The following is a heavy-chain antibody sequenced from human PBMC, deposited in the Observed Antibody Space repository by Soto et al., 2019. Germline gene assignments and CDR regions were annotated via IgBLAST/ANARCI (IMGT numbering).Heavy chain of an antibody. CDR3: ARRIAAAAFDY. J-gene: IGHJ4*02. D-gene: IGHD6-13*01. CDR1: GFSVTTSGVG. V-gene: IGHV2-5*02. Sequence: QITLKESGPPLVKPTQTLTLTCTSSGFSVTTSGVGVGWIRQPPGKALEWLALTYWDDDKRYSPSLKSRLTITKDTSKNQVVLTMTNMDPVDTATYYCARRIAAAAFDYWGQGTLFTVSS. CDR2: TYWDDDK.